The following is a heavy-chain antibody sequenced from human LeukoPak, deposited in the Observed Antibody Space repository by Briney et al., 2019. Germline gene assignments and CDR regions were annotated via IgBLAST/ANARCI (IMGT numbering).Heavy chain of an antibody. CDR1: GGSISTYY. D-gene: IGHD3-22*01. Sequence: SETLSLTCTVSGGSISTYYRTWIRQPAGKGLEWIGRIYTSGSTNYNPSLKSRVTISVDKSKNQFSLKLSSVTAADTAVYYCAREPYFDSTGYYFDYWGQGTLVTISS. CDR3: AREPYFDSTGYYFDY. CDR2: IYTSGST. J-gene: IGHJ4*02. V-gene: IGHV4-4*07.